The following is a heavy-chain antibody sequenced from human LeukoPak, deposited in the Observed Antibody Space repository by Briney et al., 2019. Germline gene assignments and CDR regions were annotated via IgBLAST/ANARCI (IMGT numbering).Heavy chain of an antibody. J-gene: IGHJ4*02. CDR1: GSSISSTGYC. Sequence: SETLSLTCTVSGSSISSTGYCWGWIRQPPGKGLEWIGYIYYSGSTYYNPSLKSRVTISVDTSKNQFSLKLRSVTAADTAVYYCARDPCSSINCPLRFWGQGTLVTVSS. V-gene: IGHV4-31*03. CDR3: ARDPCSSINCPLRF. CDR2: IYYSGST. D-gene: IGHD2-2*01.